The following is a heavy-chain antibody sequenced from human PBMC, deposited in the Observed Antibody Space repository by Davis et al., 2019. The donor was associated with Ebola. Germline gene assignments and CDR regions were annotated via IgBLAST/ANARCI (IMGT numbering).Heavy chain of an antibody. D-gene: IGHD5-18*01. CDR2: LNHSGST. Sequence: SETLSLTCAVSGGFVSSGGYSWSWIRQPPGKGLEWIGELNHSGSTNYNPSLKSRVTISVDTSKNQFSLKLSSVTAADTAVYYCARGYSYGSPYFDYWGQGTLVTVSS. J-gene: IGHJ4*02. CDR1: GGFVSSGGYS. CDR3: ARGYSYGSPYFDY. V-gene: IGHV4-34*01.